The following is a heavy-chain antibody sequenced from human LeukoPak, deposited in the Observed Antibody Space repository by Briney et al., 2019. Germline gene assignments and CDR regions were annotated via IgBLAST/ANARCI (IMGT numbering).Heavy chain of an antibody. CDR3: ARGRGGLRFLEWLDP. V-gene: IGHV1-18*01. CDR2: ISAYNGNT. CDR1: GYTFTSYG. Sequence: GASVKVSCKASGYTFTSYGISWVRQAPGQGLEWMGWISAYNGNTNYAQKSQGWVTMTRDTSISTAYMELSRLRSDDTAVYYCARGRGGLRFLEWLDPWGQGTLVTVSS. D-gene: IGHD3-3*01. J-gene: IGHJ5*02.